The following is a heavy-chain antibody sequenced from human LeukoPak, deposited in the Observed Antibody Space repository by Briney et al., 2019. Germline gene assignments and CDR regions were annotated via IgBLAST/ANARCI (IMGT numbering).Heavy chain of an antibody. CDR3: VRFSGWPRPFDY. Sequence: GGSLRLSCAAAGVTFSGYWMDWGREAPGRGVVWVSRINSDGSSTNYADYVKGRLKISRDNAKNTLYLQMNSLRAEDTAVYYCVRFSGWPRPFDYWGQGTLVTVSS. D-gene: IGHD6-19*01. CDR2: INSDGSST. V-gene: IGHV3-74*01. CDR1: GVTFSGYW. J-gene: IGHJ4*02.